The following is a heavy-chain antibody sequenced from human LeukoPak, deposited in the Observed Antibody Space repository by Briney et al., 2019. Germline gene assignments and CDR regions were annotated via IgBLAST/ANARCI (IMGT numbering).Heavy chain of an antibody. Sequence: PGGSLRLSCAASGFTFSSYGVHWVRQAPGKGLEWVAVISYDGSNKYYADSVKGRFTISRDNSKNTLYLQMDSLRAEDTAVYYCAKVKIFSYYFDYWGQGTLVTVSS. V-gene: IGHV3-30*18. J-gene: IGHJ4*02. CDR3: AKVKIFSYYFDY. CDR2: ISYDGSNK. D-gene: IGHD2-15*01. CDR1: GFTFSSYG.